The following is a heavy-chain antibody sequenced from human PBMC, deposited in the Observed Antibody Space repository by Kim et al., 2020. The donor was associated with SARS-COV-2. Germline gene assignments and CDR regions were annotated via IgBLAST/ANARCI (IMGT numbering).Heavy chain of an antibody. Sequence: ASVKVSCKASGYTFTSYDINWVRQATGQGLEWMGWMNPNSGNTGYAQKFQGRVTMTRNTSISTAYMELSSLRSEDTAVYYCARVGYSSSWYVGGGWFDPWGQGTLVTVSS. J-gene: IGHJ5*02. D-gene: IGHD6-13*01. CDR3: ARVGYSSSWYVGGGWFDP. CDR2: MNPNSGNT. CDR1: GYTFTSYD. V-gene: IGHV1-8*01.